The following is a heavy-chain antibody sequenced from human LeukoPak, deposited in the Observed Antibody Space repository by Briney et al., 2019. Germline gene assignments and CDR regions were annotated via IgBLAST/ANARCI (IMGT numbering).Heavy chain of an antibody. CDR2: INRDGSEK. Sequence: GGSLRLSCAASGFTFSSYWMTWVRQAPGKGLEWVSKINRDGSEKYYVDSVKGRLTISRDNAKNSLYLKMNSLGAEDTAVYSCARRGTSSSWAHFDYWGQGALVTVSS. V-gene: IGHV3-7*05. CDR1: GFTFSSYW. J-gene: IGHJ4*02. CDR3: ARRGTSSSWAHFDY. D-gene: IGHD6-13*01.